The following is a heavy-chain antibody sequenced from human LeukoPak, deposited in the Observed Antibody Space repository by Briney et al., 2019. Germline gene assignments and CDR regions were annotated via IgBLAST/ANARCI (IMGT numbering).Heavy chain of an antibody. CDR2: IHYSGST. V-gene: IGHV4-59*01. Sequence: SETLSLTCTVYGGSISSYHWSWIRQPPGKGLEWIGYIHYSGSTNYNSSLKSRVTISVDTSKNQFSLRLGSVTAADTAVYYCASSKGTSYYYDSSGYYAPSSFDYWGQGTLVTVSS. CDR3: ASSKGTSYYYDSSGYYAPSSFDY. D-gene: IGHD3-22*01. CDR1: GGSISSYH. J-gene: IGHJ4*02.